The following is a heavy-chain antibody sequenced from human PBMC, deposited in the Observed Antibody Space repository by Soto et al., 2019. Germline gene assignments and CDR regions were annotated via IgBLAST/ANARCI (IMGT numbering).Heavy chain of an antibody. CDR3: ARRGITATNTYYYGLDV. D-gene: IGHD1-20*01. CDR2: INAANGNI. V-gene: IGHV1-3*01. Sequence: QVHLVQSGAEVRETGASVRISCEASGYIFTDYAIHWVRKAPGQRPEWMGWINAANGNIKSSRPFRDRVTLTIDKSASTAYMDLTSLRSEDTAVYFGARRGITATNTYYYGLDVWGQGTAVTVSS. J-gene: IGHJ6*02. CDR1: GYIFTDYA.